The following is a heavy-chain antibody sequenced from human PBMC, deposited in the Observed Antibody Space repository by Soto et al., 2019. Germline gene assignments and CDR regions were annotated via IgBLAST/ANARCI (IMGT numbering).Heavy chain of an antibody. Sequence: ASVKVSCKASGYRFISYYVHWVRQAPGQGLECIAVFNPANGRTTYAETFHGRITITTDTSTSPLFMELSSLRSEDTAVYFCARDISRRQTYYGMDVWGQGTTVTVSS. CDR1: GYRFISYY. D-gene: IGHD2-21*01. V-gene: IGHV1-46*01. J-gene: IGHJ6*02. CDR2: FNPANGRT. CDR3: ARDISRRQTYYGMDV.